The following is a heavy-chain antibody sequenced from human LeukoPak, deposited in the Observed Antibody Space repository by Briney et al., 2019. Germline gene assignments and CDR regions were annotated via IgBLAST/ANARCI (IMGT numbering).Heavy chain of an antibody. J-gene: IGHJ4*02. V-gene: IGHV3-48*04. CDR2: ISSSDSTI. CDR1: GFTFRKYW. Sequence: GGSLRLSCAASGFTFRKYWMSWVRQAPGKGLEWVSYISSSDSTIYYADSVKGRFTISRDNAKNSLYLQMNSLRAEDTAVYYCARVALGDYWGQGTLVTVSS. CDR3: ARVALGDY. D-gene: IGHD3-16*01.